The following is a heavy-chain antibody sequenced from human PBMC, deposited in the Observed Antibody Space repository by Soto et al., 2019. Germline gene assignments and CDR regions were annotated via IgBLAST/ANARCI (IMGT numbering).Heavy chain of an antibody. V-gene: IGHV3-23*01. CDR2: IRGSGGST. D-gene: IGHD6-25*01. CDR1: GFTFSSYA. CDR3: ENPVTLTGSAAIVY. J-gene: IGHJ4*02. Sequence: GGSLRLSCAASGFTFSSYAMSWVRQAPGKGLEGVSAIRGSGGSTYYGHYVKGRFYISRDNSKNTRYLQMNSLIADDPPVYYRENPVTLTGSAAIVYGGQGTRGPVSS.